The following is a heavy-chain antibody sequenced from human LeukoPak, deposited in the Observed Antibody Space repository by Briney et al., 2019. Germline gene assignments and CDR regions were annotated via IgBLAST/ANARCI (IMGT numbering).Heavy chain of an antibody. CDR3: ARLYYYGSRGTKHYFDY. CDR1: GYPFTTYW. CDR2: IYPGDSDT. J-gene: IGHJ4*02. D-gene: IGHD3-22*01. Sequence: GESLQISCQGSGYPFTTYWIGWVRQMPGKGLEWMGIIYPGDSDTRYSPSFQGQVTISADKSISTAYLQWSSLKASDTAIYYCARLYYYGSRGTKHYFDYWGQGTLVTVSS. V-gene: IGHV5-51*01.